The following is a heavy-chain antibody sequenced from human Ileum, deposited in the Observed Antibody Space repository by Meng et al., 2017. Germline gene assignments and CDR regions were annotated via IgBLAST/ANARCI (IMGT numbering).Heavy chain of an antibody. CDR1: GGSISSYY. J-gene: IGHJ4*02. V-gene: IGHV4-59*01. CDR2: IYYSGST. D-gene: IGHD1-26*01. Sequence: QVQLQESGPGLVKPPETLSLTCTVSGGSISSYYWSWIRQPPGKGLEWIGYIYYSGSTNYNPSLKSRVTISVDTSKNQFSLKLSSVTAADTAVYYCASGNSKWEPFDYWGQGTLVTVSS. CDR3: ASGNSKWEPFDY.